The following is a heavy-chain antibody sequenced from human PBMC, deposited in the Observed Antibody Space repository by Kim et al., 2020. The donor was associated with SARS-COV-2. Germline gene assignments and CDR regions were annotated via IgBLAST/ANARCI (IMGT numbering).Heavy chain of an antibody. CDR3: THDSPGLYG. J-gene: IGHJ6*01. V-gene: IGHV2-5*02. CDR1: GFSLNTRGNG. CDR2: IYWDDGK. Sequence: SGPTLVNPTQTLTLTCTFSGFSLNTRGNGVAWGRQPPGKALEFLSLIYWDDGKRYTPSLRSRLTITKDTSKNQVVLTLTNVAPVDTATYYCTHDSPGLYG.